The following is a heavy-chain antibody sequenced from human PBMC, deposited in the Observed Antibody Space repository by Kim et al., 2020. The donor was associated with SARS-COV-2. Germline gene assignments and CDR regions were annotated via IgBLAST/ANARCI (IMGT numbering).Heavy chain of an antibody. CDR2: MNPNSGNT. CDR3: ARGVRRITMVRGAPMGPYYYGMDV. Sequence: ASVKVSCKASGYTFTSYDINWVRQATGQGLEWMGWMNPNSGNTGYAQKFQGRVTMTRNTSISTAYMELSSLRSEDTAVYYCARGVRRITMVRGAPMGPYYYGMDVWGQGTTVTVSS. CDR1: GYTFTSYD. V-gene: IGHV1-8*01. J-gene: IGHJ6*02. D-gene: IGHD3-10*01.